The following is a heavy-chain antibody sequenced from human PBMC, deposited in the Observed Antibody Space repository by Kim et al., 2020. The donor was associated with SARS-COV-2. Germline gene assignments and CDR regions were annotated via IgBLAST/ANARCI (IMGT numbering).Heavy chain of an antibody. D-gene: IGHD3-16*01. CDR2: FNPNDGAT. CDR1: GDTFSSYA. V-gene: IGHV1-69*06. Sequence: SVKVSCKASGDTFSSYAINWVRQAPGQGLECMGGFNPNDGATNYTQKFQGRVTITADKSTDTAYMELSGLTSEDTAVYFCATRFAVLGANHCYYYYGM. CDR3: ATRFAVLGANHCYYYYGM. J-gene: IGHJ6*01.